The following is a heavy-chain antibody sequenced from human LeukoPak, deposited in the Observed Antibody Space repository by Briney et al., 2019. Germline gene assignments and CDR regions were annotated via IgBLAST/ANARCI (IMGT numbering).Heavy chain of an antibody. D-gene: IGHD5-12*01. J-gene: IGHJ4*02. CDR1: GFTFSSYA. Sequence: GGSLRLSCAASGFTFSSYAMSWVRQAPGKGLEWVSAISGSGGSTYYADSVKGRFTISRDNAKNSLYLQMNSLRAEDTAVYYCARFTGRYDFNDYWGQGTLVTVSS. CDR3: ARFTGRYDFNDY. V-gene: IGHV3-23*01. CDR2: ISGSGGST.